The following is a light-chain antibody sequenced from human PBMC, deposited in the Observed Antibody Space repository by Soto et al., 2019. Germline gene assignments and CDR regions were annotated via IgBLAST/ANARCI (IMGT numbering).Light chain of an antibody. CDR3: AAWDYSLSGYWV. J-gene: IGLJ3*02. CDR1: SSNIGRNY. Sequence: QSVLSQPPSASGTPGQRVTISCSGSSSNIGRNYVYWYQQVPGTAPKLLIFRNNQRPSGVPDRLSGSKSGTSASLAISGLRSEDEADYFCAAWDYSLSGYWVFGGGTKLTVL. CDR2: RNN. V-gene: IGLV1-47*01.